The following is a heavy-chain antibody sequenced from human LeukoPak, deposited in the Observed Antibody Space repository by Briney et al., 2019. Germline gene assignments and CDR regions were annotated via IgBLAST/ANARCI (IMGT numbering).Heavy chain of an antibody. Sequence: GGSLRLSCAASGFTFSSYWMSWVRQAPGKGLEWVANIKQDGSEKYYVDSVEGRFTISRDNAKNSLYLQMNSLRAEDTAVYYSARIVAGYYFDYWGQGTLVTVSS. CDR2: IKQDGSEK. V-gene: IGHV3-7*03. J-gene: IGHJ4*02. CDR3: ARIVAGYYFDY. CDR1: GFTFSSYW. D-gene: IGHD6-25*01.